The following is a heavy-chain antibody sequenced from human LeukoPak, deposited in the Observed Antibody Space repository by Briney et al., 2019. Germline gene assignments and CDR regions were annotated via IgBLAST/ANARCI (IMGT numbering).Heavy chain of an antibody. J-gene: IGHJ4*02. V-gene: IGHV1-69*01. CDR3: ATDSSGWHRYFDY. D-gene: IGHD6-19*01. CDR1: GGTFSSYA. Sequence: GSSVEVSCKASGGTFSSYAISWVRQAPGQGLEWMGGIIPIFGTENYAQKFQGRVTITADESTSTAYMELSSLRSEDTAVYYCATDSSGWHRYFDYWGQGTLVTVSS. CDR2: IIPIFGTE.